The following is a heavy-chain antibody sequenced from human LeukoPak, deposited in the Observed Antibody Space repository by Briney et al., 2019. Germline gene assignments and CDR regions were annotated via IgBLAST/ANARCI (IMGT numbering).Heavy chain of an antibody. CDR1: GYTLTELS. V-gene: IGHV1-24*01. CDR2: FDPEDGET. CDR3: ARDPGRVASDY. J-gene: IGHJ4*02. Sequence: ASVKVSCKVSGYTLTELSIYWVRQAPGKGLEWMGGFDPEDGETVYAQKFQGRVTMTEDTSTSTAYMELRSLRSDDTAVYYCARDPGRVASDYWGQGTLVTVSS.